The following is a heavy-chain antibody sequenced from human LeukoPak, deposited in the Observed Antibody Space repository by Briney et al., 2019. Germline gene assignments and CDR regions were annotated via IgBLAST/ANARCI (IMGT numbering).Heavy chain of an antibody. CDR3: ATYVDIVATTNTRSFDI. D-gene: IGHD5-12*01. V-gene: IGHV1-24*01. J-gene: IGHJ3*02. CDR2: FDPEDGEP. CDR1: GYTLTELS. Sequence: ASVKVSCKLSGYTLTELSMHGVRQAPGKGLEWMGGFDPEDGEPIYAQKFQGRVTMTEDTSTDTAYMELSSLRSEDTAVYYCATYVDIVATTNTRSFDIWGQGTMVTVSS.